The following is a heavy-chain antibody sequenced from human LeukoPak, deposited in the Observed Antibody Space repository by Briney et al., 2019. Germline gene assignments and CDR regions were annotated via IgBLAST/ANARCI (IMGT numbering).Heavy chain of an antibody. CDR1: GYTFTGYY. D-gene: IGHD5-18*01. J-gene: IGHJ5*02. CDR2: INTNSGGT. Sequence: ASGKVSCKASGYTFTGYYIHWVRQAPGQGLEWMGWINTNSGGTNYAQKFQGRVTMTRGTSISTAYMELTRLRSDDTAVYYCARDTAMVTYWFDPWGQGTLVTVSS. V-gene: IGHV1-2*02. CDR3: ARDTAMVTYWFDP.